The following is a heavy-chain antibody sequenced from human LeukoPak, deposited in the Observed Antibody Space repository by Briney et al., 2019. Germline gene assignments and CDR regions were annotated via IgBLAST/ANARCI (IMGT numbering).Heavy chain of an antibody. J-gene: IGHJ6*02. Sequence: GGSLRLSCAASGFTFSTKWMHWVRQAPGKGLVWVSRIISDGSSTIYADSVKGRFTISRDNAKNTLYLQMNSLRAEDTAVYYCASASVFGVGYGMDVWGQGTTVTVSS. V-gene: IGHV3-74*01. CDR1: GFTFSTKW. CDR3: ASASVFGVGYGMDV. D-gene: IGHD3-3*01. CDR2: IISDGSST.